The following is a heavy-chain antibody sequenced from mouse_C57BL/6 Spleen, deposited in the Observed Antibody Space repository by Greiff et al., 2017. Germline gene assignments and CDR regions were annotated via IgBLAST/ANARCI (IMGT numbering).Heavy chain of an antibody. J-gene: IGHJ1*03. V-gene: IGHV5-12*01. CDR1: GFTFSDYY. CDR3: ARVFAPYYCGSYWCFDV. D-gene: IGHD1-1*01. Sequence: EVKVVESGGGLVQPGGSLKLSCAASGFTFSDYYMYWVRQTPEKRLEWVAYISNGGGSTYYPDTVKGRVTISRDNAKNTLYLQMSRLKSEDTARYYCARVFAPYYCGSYWCFDVWGTGTTVTVSS. CDR2: ISNGGGST.